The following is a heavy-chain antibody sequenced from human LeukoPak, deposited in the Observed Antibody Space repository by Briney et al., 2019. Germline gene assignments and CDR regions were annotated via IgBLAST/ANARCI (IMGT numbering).Heavy chain of an antibody. CDR2: IRQDGSEN. Sequence: GGSLRLSCAASGFTFSSYLMSWVRQAPGKGLEWVASIRQDGSENYYVDSVKGRFTISRDNAKKSLYLQMISLRAEDTAVYYCANFLLWFGGTYWGQGTLVTVSS. D-gene: IGHD3-10*01. V-gene: IGHV3-7*01. J-gene: IGHJ4*02. CDR1: GFTFSSYL. CDR3: ANFLLWFGGTY.